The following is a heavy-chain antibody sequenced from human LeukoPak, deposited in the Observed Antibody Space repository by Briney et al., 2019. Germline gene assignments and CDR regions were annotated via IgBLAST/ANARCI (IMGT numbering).Heavy chain of an antibody. V-gene: IGHV3-23*01. CDR1: GLSFANHS. CDR2: ISASRGIT. J-gene: IGHJ6*02. CDR3: AKIIVVTITYSYGIDV. Sequence: PGGSLRLSCAASGLSFANHSMIWVRQAPGKGLDGVSSISASRGITYYADSVKVRFTISRDNSKNTLYLQMNSLRAEDTALYYCAKIIVVTITYSYGIDVWGQGTTVTVS. D-gene: IGHD5-12*01.